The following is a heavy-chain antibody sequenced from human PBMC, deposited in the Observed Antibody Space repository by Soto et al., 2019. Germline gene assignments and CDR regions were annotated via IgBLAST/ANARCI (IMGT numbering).Heavy chain of an antibody. CDR1: GFTFSTYS. CDR3: AGEGINNYNEYYFDS. D-gene: IGHD4-4*01. V-gene: IGHV3-21*01. J-gene: IGHJ4*02. Sequence: PGGSLRLSCAASGFTFSTYSMNWVSQAPGKGLEWVSSISGSGNYTHYADFLRGRFTISRDNAKTSLYLQMNSLRAEDTAVYYCAGEGINNYNEYYFDSWGQGTVVTVSS. CDR2: ISGSGNYT.